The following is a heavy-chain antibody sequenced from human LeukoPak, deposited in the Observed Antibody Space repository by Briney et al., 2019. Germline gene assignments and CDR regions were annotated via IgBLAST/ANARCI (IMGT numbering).Heavy chain of an antibody. Sequence: GGSLRLSCAASGFTFSSYEMNWVRQAPGKGLEWVSYISSSDSTIYYADSVKGRFTISRDNAKNSLYLQMNSLRAEDTAVYYCARDVSSSWYGYYYYYYMDVWGKGTTVTVSS. CDR1: GFTFSSYE. CDR3: ARDVSSSWYGYYYYYYMDV. J-gene: IGHJ6*03. CDR2: ISSSDSTI. V-gene: IGHV3-48*03. D-gene: IGHD6-13*01.